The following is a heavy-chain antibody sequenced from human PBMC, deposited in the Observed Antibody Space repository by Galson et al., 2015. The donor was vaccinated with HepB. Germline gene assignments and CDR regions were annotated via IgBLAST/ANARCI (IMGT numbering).Heavy chain of an antibody. J-gene: IGHJ4*02. Sequence: SLRLSCAASGFTFSTYAIHWVRQAPGKGLEWVAVISYDGYNKYYADSVKGRFTISRDNSEDTLFLQMNSLRADDTAVYYCARDGETYSGSSGGNYFDSWGQGTLVTVSS. V-gene: IGHV3-30-3*01. CDR2: ISYDGYNK. CDR1: GFTFSTYA. CDR3: ARDGETYSGSSGGNYFDS. D-gene: IGHD1-26*01.